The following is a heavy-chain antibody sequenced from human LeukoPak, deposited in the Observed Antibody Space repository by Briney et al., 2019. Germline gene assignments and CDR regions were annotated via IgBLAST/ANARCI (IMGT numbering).Heavy chain of an antibody. Sequence: PGGSLRLSCAASGFTISTYAMSWVRQAPGKGLEWVSAISGSGGSTYYADSVKGRFTISRDNSQNTVFLQMDSLRDEDTALYYCAKDLRKDGIWDIDYWGQGTLVTVSS. CDR3: AKDLRKDGIWDIDY. D-gene: IGHD1-14*01. CDR2: ISGSGGST. CDR1: GFTISTYA. J-gene: IGHJ4*02. V-gene: IGHV3-23*01.